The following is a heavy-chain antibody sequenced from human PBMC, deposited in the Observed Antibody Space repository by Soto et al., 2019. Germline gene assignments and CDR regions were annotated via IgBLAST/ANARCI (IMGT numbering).Heavy chain of an antibody. CDR3: EKQLHNYYDSSGYYLPPEYYYYGLDV. CDR1: GFTFSSYG. CDR2: ISYDGSNK. V-gene: IGHV3-30*18. J-gene: IGHJ6*02. D-gene: IGHD3-22*01. Sequence: PGGSLRLSCAASGFTFSSYGMHWVRQAPGKGLEWVAVISYDGSNKYYADSVKGRFTISRDNSKNTLYLQMNSRRAEDTAVYYCEKQLHNYYDSSGYYLPPEYYYYGLDVWGQGTTVPVSS.